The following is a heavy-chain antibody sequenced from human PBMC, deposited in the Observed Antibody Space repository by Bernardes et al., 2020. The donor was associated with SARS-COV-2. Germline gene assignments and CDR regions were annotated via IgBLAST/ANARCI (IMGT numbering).Heavy chain of an antibody. CDR2: ISYDGSNK. J-gene: IGHJ4*02. D-gene: IGHD1-26*01. Sequence: GGSLRLSCAASGFTFSSYAMHWVRQAPGQGLEWVAVISYDGSNKYYADSVKGRFTISRDNSKNTLYLQMNSLRAEDTAVYYCARLNSGSYVGYFDYWGQGTLVTVSS. CDR1: GFTFSSYA. V-gene: IGHV3-30-3*01. CDR3: ARLNSGSYVGYFDY.